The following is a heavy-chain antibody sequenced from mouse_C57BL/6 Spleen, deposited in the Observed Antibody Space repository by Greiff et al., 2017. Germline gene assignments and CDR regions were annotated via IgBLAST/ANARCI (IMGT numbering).Heavy chain of an antibody. Sequence: QVQLKESGAELVRPGASVTLSCKASGYTFTDYEMHWVKQTPVHGLEWIGAIDPETGGTAYNQKFKGKAILTADKSSSTAYMELRSLTSEDSAVDYWTRHMATSYFEVWGTGTTVTVSS. J-gene: IGHJ1*03. CDR1: GYTFTDYE. CDR2: IDPETGGT. V-gene: IGHV1-15*01. CDR3: TRHMATSYFEV. D-gene: IGHD2-2*01.